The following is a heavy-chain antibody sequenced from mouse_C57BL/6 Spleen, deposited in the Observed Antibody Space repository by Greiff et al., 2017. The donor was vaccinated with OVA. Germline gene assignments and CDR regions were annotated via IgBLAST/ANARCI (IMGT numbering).Heavy chain of an antibody. CDR1: GYTFTSYW. V-gene: IGHV1-5*01. Sequence: EVKLQESGTVLVRPGASVKMSCKTSGYTFTSYWMHWVKQRPGQGLEWIGAIYPGNSDTSYNQKFKGKAKLTAVTSASTAYMELSSLTNEGAAVYYCTRGREGVFAYWGQGTLVTVSA. CDR2: IYPGNSDT. J-gene: IGHJ3*01. CDR3: TRGREGVFAY.